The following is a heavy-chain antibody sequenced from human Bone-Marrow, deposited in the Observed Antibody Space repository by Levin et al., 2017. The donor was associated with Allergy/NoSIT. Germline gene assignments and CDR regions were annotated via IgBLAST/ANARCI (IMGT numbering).Heavy chain of an antibody. CDR1: GFTFSDHY. CDR3: ARVKATRRVYYTYYYMDV. D-gene: IGHD1-26*01. J-gene: IGHJ6*03. Sequence: PRASVKVSCVASGFTFSDHYMDWVRQAPGKGLEWVGRARNRANGYTTDYGASVEGRFTVSRDDSRRSVYLQMNSLTTEDTAVYYCARVKATRRVYYTYYYMDVWGKGTPVVVSS. CDR2: ARNRANGYTT. V-gene: IGHV3-72*01.